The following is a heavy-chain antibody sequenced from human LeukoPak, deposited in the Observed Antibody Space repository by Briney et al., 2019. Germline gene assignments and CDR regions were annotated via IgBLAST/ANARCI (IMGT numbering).Heavy chain of an antibody. J-gene: IGHJ4*02. CDR3: AKTNGYFDS. CDR2: INGGGDNA. V-gene: IGHV3-23*01. Sequence: GGSLRLSCAASGFTFSNYAMTWLLQVPGKGLECVSGINGGGDNAYYTNSVKGRFTISRDNSKNTLYLQMNSLRAEDTAVYYCAKTNGYFDSWGQGTLVTVSS. CDR1: GFTFSNYA.